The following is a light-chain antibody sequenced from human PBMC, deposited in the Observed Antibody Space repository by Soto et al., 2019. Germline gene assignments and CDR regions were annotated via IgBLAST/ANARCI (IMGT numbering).Light chain of an antibody. Sequence: EIVLTQSPGTLSLSPGARATPSSRAGRSVDYDYLAWYQQQPGQAPRLLIHGASSRATGIPNRFSGSGSGTDFTLSISRLEPEDFAVYYCQHYGTSPPITFGQGTRLEIK. CDR2: GAS. CDR1: RSVDYDY. V-gene: IGKV3-20*01. J-gene: IGKJ5*01. CDR3: QHYGTSPPIT.